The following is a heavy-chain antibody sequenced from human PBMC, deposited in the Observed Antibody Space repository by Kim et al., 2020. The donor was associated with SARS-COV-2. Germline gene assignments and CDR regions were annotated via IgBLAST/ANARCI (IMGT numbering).Heavy chain of an antibody. CDR3: ARDRPRYYDIYLPRSSSLQFDP. V-gene: IGHV1-46*01. CDR2: INPSGGST. CDR1: GYTFTSYY. J-gene: IGHJ5*02. D-gene: IGHD3-9*01. Sequence: ASVKVSCKASGYTFTSYYMHWVRQAPGQGLEWMGIINPSGGSTSYAQKFQGRVTMTRDTSTSTVYMELSSLRSEDTAVYYCARDRPRYYDIYLPRSSSLQFDPWGQGTLVTVSS.